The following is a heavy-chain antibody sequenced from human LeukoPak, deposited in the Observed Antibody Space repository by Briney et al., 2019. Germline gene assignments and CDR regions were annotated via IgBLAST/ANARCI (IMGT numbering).Heavy chain of an antibody. CDR2: INPNSGGT. CDR1: GYTFTGYY. D-gene: IGHD1-1*01. J-gene: IGHJ4*02. CDR3: ASGEVGYNIPFDY. V-gene: IGHV1-2*02. Sequence: ASVKVSCKASGYTFTGYYMHWVRQAPGQGLEWMGWINPNSGGTNYAQKFQGRVTVTRDTSISTAYMELSRLRSDDTAVYYCASGEVGYNIPFDYWGQGTLVTVSS.